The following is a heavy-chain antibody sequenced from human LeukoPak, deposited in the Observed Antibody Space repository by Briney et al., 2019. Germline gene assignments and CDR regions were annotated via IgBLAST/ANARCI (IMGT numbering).Heavy chain of an antibody. D-gene: IGHD3-10*02. J-gene: IGHJ4*02. CDR1: GFTFSSYA. V-gene: IGHV3-30-3*01. CDR3: ARSYYYVVPFDY. Sequence: GESLKISCAASGFTFSSYAMHWVRQAPGKGLEWVAVISYDGSNKYYADSVKGRLTISRDNSKNTLYLQMNSLRAEDTAVYYCARSYYYVVPFDYWGQGTLVTVSS. CDR2: ISYDGSNK.